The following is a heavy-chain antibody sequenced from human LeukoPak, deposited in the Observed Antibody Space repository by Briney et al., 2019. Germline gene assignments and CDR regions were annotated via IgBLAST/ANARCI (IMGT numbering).Heavy chain of an antibody. CDR2: INHSGST. CDR1: GGSFSGYY. D-gene: IGHD1-26*01. J-gene: IGHJ4*02. CDR3: ARDSNSGSLDY. Sequence: SETLSLTCAVYGGSFSGYYWSWIRQPPGKGLEWIGEINHSGSTNYNPSLKSRVTISVDTSKNQFSLKLSSVTAADTAVYYCARDSNSGSLDYWGQGTLVTVSS. V-gene: IGHV4-34*01.